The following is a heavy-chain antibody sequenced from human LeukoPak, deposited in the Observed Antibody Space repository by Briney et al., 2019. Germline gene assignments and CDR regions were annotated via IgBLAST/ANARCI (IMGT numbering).Heavy chain of an antibody. CDR3: AKERGYGYNHIDY. CDR1: GFPFSSYA. CDR2: ISGSGGST. Sequence: GGALRLSCEASGFPFSSYAMNWVRQAPGKGLEWVSTISGSGGSTYYADSVKGRFTISRDKSKNTVYLQMNSLRAEDTAVYYCAKERGYGYNHIDYWGQGTLVTVSS. D-gene: IGHD5-24*01. V-gene: IGHV3-23*01. J-gene: IGHJ4*02.